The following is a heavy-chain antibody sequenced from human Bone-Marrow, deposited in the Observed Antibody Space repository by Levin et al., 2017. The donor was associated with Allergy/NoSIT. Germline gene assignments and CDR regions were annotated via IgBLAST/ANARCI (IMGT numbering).Heavy chain of an antibody. CDR3: ARLGTTFGTFLTEYYHGLDV. CDR2: ISRSSSYI. J-gene: IGHJ6*02. D-gene: IGHD3-3*01. V-gene: IGHV3-21*06. CDR1: GFDFSTFH. Sequence: ASVKVSCAASGFDFSTFHIHWVRQAPGKGLEWVSSISRSSSYIYYAESVRGRFTISRDNAKNSLYLQMTGLRAEDTAVYYCARLGTTFGTFLTEYYHGLDVWGQGTTVNVSS.